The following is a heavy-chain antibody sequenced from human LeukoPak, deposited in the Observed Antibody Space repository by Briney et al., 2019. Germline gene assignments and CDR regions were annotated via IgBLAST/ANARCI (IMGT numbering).Heavy chain of an antibody. Sequence: GRSLRLSCAASGFTFDDYAMHWVRQAPGKGLEWVSGIRWNSGSIGYADSVKGRFTISRDNAKNSLYLQMNSLRAEDMALYYCARGENYFDYWGQGTLVTVSS. D-gene: IGHD3-16*01. CDR3: ARGENYFDY. V-gene: IGHV3-9*03. CDR2: IRWNSGSI. J-gene: IGHJ4*02. CDR1: GFTFDDYA.